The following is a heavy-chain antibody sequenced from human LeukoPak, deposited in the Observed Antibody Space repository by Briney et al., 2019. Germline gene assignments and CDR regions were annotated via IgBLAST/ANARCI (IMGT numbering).Heavy chain of an antibody. Sequence: SETLSLTCAVYGGSFSGYYWSWIRQPPGKGLEWIGEINHSGSTNYNPSLKSRVTISVDTSKNQFSLKLSSVTAADTAVYYCAVGAFGVVIEFDYWGRGTLVTVSS. D-gene: IGHD3-3*01. CDR2: INHSGST. CDR1: GGSFSGYY. V-gene: IGHV4-34*01. CDR3: AVGAFGVVIEFDY. J-gene: IGHJ4*02.